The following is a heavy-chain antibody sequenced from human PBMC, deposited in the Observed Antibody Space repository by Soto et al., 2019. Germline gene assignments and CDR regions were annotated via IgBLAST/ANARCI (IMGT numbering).Heavy chain of an antibody. J-gene: IGHJ3*02. V-gene: IGHV1-18*04. CDR3: ARDRVAGIWGDACGS. CDR1: GYTFTNHG. D-gene: IGHD3-16*01. CDR2: INPYNANT. Sequence: ASVKVSCKTSGYTFTNHGINWVRQAPGQGLEWMGWINPYNANTNYAQKLQGRVTMTTDTSTSTAYMDLRSLASDDTAVDYCARDRVAGIWGDACGSWGRGTMVTVSS.